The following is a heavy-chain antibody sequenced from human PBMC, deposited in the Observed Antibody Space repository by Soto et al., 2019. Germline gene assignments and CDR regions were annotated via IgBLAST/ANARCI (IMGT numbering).Heavy chain of an antibody. J-gene: IGHJ6*02. V-gene: IGHV3-33*01. D-gene: IGHD5-12*01. CDR1: GFTFSSYG. Sequence: QVQLVESGGGVVQPGRSLRLSCAASGFTFSSYGMHWVRQAPGKGLEWVALVWHDGGNKYYADSVKGRFTISRDNSKNTLYLQMNSLRDEDTAVYYCVRAAGYSGNDYVYYDGMDVWGPGTTVTVSS. CDR2: VWHDGGNK. CDR3: VRAAGYSGNDYVYYDGMDV.